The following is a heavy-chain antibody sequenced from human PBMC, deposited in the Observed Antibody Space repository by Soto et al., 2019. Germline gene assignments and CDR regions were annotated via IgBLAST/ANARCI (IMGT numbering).Heavy chain of an antibody. J-gene: IGHJ6*02. CDR3: ARVQPPWYSGFYYYYYYGMDV. V-gene: IGHV1-69*13. CDR1: GGTFSTFG. CDR2: IIPFFGTA. D-gene: IGHD1-26*01. Sequence: GSSVKVSCKASGGTFSTFGISWVRQAPGQGLEWMGGIIPFFGTAKYSQKFEDRITITADESTNTAYMELRSLTSEDTAVYYCARVQPPWYSGFYYYYYYGMDVWGQGTTVTVSS.